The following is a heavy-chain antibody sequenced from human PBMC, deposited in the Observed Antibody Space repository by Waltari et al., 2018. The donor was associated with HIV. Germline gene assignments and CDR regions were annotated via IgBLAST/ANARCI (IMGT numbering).Heavy chain of an antibody. CDR1: GGSISSYY. D-gene: IGHD3-22*01. Sequence: QVQLQESGPGLVKPSETLSLTCTVSGGSISSYYWSWIRQPPGKGLEWIGYIYYSGSTNHNPSLKSRVTISVDTSKNQFSLKLSSVTAADTAVYYCAREYYYDSSGQFDIRGQGTMVTVSS. J-gene: IGHJ3*02. CDR3: AREYYYDSSGQFDI. CDR2: IYYSGST. V-gene: IGHV4-59*01.